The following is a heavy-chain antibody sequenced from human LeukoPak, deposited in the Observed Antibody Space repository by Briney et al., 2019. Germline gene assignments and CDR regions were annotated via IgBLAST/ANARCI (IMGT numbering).Heavy chain of an antibody. CDR1: GGTFSSYA. V-gene: IGHV1-18*01. CDR3: ARGYAGLFDY. Sequence: GSSVKVSCKASGGTFSSYAISWVRQAPGQGLEWMGWISAYNGNTNYAQKLQGRVTMTTDTSTSTAYMELRSLRSDDTAVYYCARGYAGLFDYWGQGTLVTVSS. J-gene: IGHJ4*02. D-gene: IGHD5-12*01. CDR2: ISAYNGNT.